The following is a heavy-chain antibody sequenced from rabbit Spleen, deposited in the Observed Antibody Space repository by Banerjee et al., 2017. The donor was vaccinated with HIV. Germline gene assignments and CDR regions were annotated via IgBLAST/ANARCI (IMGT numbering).Heavy chain of an antibody. CDR1: EFSFNSGYD. D-gene: IGHD1-1*01. V-gene: IGHV1S40*01. CDR2: AYAGSSDST. Sequence: EFSFNSGYDMCWVRQAPGKGLEWVACAYAGSSDSTYSATWAKGRFTISKTSSTTVTLQMTSLTAADTATYFCARDLPGIIGWNFNLWGQGTLVTVS. CDR3: ARDLPGIIGWNFNL. J-gene: IGHJ4*01.